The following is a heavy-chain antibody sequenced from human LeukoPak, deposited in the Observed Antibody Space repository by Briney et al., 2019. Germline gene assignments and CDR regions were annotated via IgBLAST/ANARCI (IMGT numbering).Heavy chain of an antibody. CDR3: AREQTSSGYFDY. J-gene: IGHJ4*02. D-gene: IGHD3-10*01. CDR2: ISGNGGRT. Sequence: EGSLRLSCAASGFTFNNYAMSWVRQAPGKGLEWVAAISGNGGRTYYRDSVMGRFTISRDNPKNTLYLLMNSLSAEDTALYYCAREQTSSGYFDYWGQGTLVTVSS. V-gene: IGHV3-23*01. CDR1: GFTFNNYA.